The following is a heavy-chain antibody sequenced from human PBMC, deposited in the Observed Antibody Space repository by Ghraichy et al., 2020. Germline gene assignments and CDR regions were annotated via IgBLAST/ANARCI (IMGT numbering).Heavy chain of an antibody. D-gene: IGHD1-26*01. V-gene: IGHV4-31*03. CDR2: IYYSGST. Sequence: SETLSLTCTVSGGSISSGCYYWSWIRLHPGKGLEWIGYIYYSGSTYSNPSLKSRVTISVDTSKNQFSLKLSSVTAADTAVYYCARTSYSGSYYVRPTNFDYWGQGTLVTVSS. CDR3: ARTSYSGSYYVRPTNFDY. J-gene: IGHJ4*02. CDR1: GGSISSGCYY.